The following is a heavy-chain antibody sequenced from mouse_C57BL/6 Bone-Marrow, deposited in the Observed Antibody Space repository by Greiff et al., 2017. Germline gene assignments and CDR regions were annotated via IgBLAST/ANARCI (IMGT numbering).Heavy chain of an antibody. D-gene: IGHD1-1*01. CDR1: GYTFTSYG. J-gene: IGHJ3*01. Sequence: QVQLQQSGAELARPGASVKLSCKASGYTFTSYGISWVKQRTGQGLEWIGEIYPRSGNTYYNEKFKGKATLTADKSSSTAYMELRSLTSEDSAVYFCARGGYYYGSSPWVAYWGQGTLVTVSA. CDR3: ARGGYYYGSSPWVAY. CDR2: IYPRSGNT. V-gene: IGHV1-81*01.